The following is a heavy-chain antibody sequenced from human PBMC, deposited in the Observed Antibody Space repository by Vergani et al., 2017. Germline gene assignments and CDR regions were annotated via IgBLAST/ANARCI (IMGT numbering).Heavy chain of an antibody. CDR2: ISSSGSTI. Sequence: EVQLVESGGGLVQPGGSLRLSCAASGFTFSSYEMNWVRQAPGKGLEWVSYISSSGSTIYYADSVKGRFTISRDNAKNSLYLQMNSLRAEDTAVYYCGRGNYDYVWGSTPAFDIWGQGTMVTVSS. J-gene: IGHJ3*02. CDR3: GRGNYDYVWGSTPAFDI. V-gene: IGHV3-48*03. D-gene: IGHD3-16*01. CDR1: GFTFSSYE.